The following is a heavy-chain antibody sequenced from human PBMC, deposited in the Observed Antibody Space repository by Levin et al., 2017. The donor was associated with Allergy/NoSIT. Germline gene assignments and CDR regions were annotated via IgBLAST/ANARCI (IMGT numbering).Heavy chain of an antibody. Sequence: GESLKISCAASGFTFSSYGMHWVRQAPGKGLEWVAVISFDGSNPYYADSVKGRFTISRDSSKNTLYLQMNSLRAEDTAVYFCAKWHCSGGNCYSGVAYFDYWGQGTLVTVSS. V-gene: IGHV3-30*18. J-gene: IGHJ4*02. CDR3: AKWHCSGGNCYSGVAYFDY. D-gene: IGHD2-15*01. CDR2: ISFDGSNP. CDR1: GFTFSSYG.